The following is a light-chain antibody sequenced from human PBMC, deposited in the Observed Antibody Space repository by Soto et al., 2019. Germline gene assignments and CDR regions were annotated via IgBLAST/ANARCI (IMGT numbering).Light chain of an antibody. Sequence: EIVLTQSPGTLSLSPGERATLSCRASQSVSSSYLACYQQKPCQAHRLLIYGASSRATGIPDRFSGSGSGTDFTLTISRLEPEDFAVYYCQKYGSSPGYTFGQGTKLEIK. CDR1: QSVSSSY. V-gene: IGKV3-20*01. CDR3: QKYGSSPGYT. J-gene: IGKJ2*01. CDR2: GAS.